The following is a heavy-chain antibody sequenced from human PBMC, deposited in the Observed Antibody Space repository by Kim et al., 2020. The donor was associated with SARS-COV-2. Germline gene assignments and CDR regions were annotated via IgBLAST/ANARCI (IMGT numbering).Heavy chain of an antibody. CDR1: GYTFTSYG. CDR2: ISAYNGNT. J-gene: IGHJ6*02. V-gene: IGHV1-18*01. Sequence: ASVKVSCKASGYTFTSYGISWVRQAPGQGLEWMGWISAYNGNTNYAQKLQGRVTMTTDTSTSTAYMELRSLRSDDTAVYYCARGYSGSLRAYRYYGMDVWGQGPTVTVAS. CDR3: ARGYSGSLRAYRYYGMDV. D-gene: IGHD6-13*01.